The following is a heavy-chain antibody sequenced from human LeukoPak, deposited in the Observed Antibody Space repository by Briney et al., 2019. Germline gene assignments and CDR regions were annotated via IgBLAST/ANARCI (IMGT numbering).Heavy chain of an antibody. CDR1: GGSISSGSYY. CDR2: IYTSGST. CDR3: ARGEYYYDTSGPGAFDY. V-gene: IGHV4-61*02. Sequence: SETLSLTCTASGGSISSGSYYWSWIRQPAGKGLEWIGRIYTSGSTNYNPSLKSRVTISVDTSKNQFSLKLSSVTAADTAVYYCARGEYYYDTSGPGAFDYWGQGTLVTVSS. D-gene: IGHD3-22*01. J-gene: IGHJ4*02.